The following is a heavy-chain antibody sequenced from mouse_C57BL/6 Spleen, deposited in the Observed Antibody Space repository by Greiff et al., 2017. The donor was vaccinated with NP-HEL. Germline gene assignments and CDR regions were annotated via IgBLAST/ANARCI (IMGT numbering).Heavy chain of an antibody. D-gene: IGHD2-4*01. CDR3: ARTGLRRAMDY. CDR2: IYPGSGST. V-gene: IGHV1-55*01. Sequence: QVQLQQSGAELVKPGASVKMSCKASGYTFTSYWITWVKQRPGQGLEWIGDIYPGSGSTNYNEKFKSKATLTVDTSSSTAYMQLSSLTSEDSAVYYCARTGLRRAMDYWGQGTSVTVSS. J-gene: IGHJ4*01. CDR1: GYTFTSYW.